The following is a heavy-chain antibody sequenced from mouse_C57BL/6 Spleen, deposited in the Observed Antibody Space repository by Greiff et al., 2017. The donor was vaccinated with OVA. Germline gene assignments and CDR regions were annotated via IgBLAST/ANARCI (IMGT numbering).Heavy chain of an antibody. Sequence: QVQLQQSGTELVKPGASVKLSCKASGYTFTSYWMHWVKQRPGQGLEWIGNINPSNGGTNYNEKFRSKATLTVDKSSSTAYMQLSSLTSEDSAVYYCARERYDAFYAMDYWGQGTSVTVSS. CDR2: INPSNGGT. CDR3: ARERYDAFYAMDY. D-gene: IGHD2-3*01. CDR1: GYTFTSYW. V-gene: IGHV1-53*01. J-gene: IGHJ4*01.